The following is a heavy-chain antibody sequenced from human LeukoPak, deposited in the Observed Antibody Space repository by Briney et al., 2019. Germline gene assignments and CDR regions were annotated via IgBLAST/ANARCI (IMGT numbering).Heavy chain of an antibody. J-gene: IGHJ4*02. D-gene: IGHD1-26*01. Sequence: PGGSLRLSCVASGSSFRDYDMHWVRQPPGKGLEWVAFIRYDGSTSYYAESVKGRFTISRDNSKNTLYLQIDSLRPEDTAVYYCAKAIAQGADYWGQGTLVTVSS. CDR3: AKAIAQGADY. V-gene: IGHV3-30*02. CDR1: GSSFRDYD. CDR2: IRYDGSTS.